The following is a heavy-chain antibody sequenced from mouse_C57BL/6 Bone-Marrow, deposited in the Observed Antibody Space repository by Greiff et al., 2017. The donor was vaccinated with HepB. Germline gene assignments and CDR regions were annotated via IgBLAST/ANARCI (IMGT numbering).Heavy chain of an antibody. CDR2: IYPGSGST. CDR3: ARTQDYYGSGGDY. CDR1: GYTFTSYW. V-gene: IGHV1-55*01. Sequence: QVQLQQPGAELVKPGASVKMSCKASGYTFTSYWITWVKQRPGQGLEWIGDIYPGSGSTNYNEKFKSKATLTVDTSSSTAYMQLSSLTSEDSAVYYCARTQDYYGSGGDYWGQGTTLTVSS. D-gene: IGHD1-1*01. J-gene: IGHJ2*01.